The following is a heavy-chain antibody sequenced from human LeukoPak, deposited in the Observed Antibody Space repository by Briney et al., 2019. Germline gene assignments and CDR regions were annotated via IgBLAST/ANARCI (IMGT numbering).Heavy chain of an antibody. V-gene: IGHV3-48*03. CDR2: ISSSGGSI. CDR3: AREGCSGGNCYIDY. D-gene: IGHD2-15*01. J-gene: IGHJ4*02. Sequence: GRSLRPSCAASGFTFSTCEMNSVSQARGKWLEWVSYISSSGGSIYYADSVKGRFTISRDNAKNSLYLQMNSLRAEDTAIYYCAREGCSGGNCYIDYWGQGTLVTVSS. CDR1: GFTFSTCE.